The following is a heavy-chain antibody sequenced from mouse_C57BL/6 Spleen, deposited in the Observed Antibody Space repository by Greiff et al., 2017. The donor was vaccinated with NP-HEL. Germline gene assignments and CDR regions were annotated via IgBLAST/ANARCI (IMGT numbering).Heavy chain of an antibody. Sequence: EVQLQQSVAELVRPGASVKLSCTASGFNIKNTYMHWVKQRPEQGLEWIGRIDPANGNTKYAPKFQGTATINADTSSHTAYLQLSSLTSEDTAIYYCARRGGLYSNYEGFDYWGQGTTLTVSS. J-gene: IGHJ2*01. CDR2: IDPANGNT. CDR1: GFNIKNTY. V-gene: IGHV14-3*01. CDR3: ARRGGLYSNYEGFDY. D-gene: IGHD2-5*01.